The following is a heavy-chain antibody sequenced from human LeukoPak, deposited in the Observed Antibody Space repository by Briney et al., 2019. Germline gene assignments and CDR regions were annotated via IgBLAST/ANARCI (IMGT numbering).Heavy chain of an antibody. V-gene: IGHV4-4*07. CDR3: AREPPYSSSSGYDY. CDR2: IYTSGST. CDR1: GGSISSYY. J-gene: IGHJ4*02. Sequence: PSETLSLTCTVSGGSISSYYWSWIRQPAGKGLEWIGRIYTSGSTNYNPSLKSRVTMSVDTSKNQFSLKLSSVTAADTAVYYCAREPPYSSSSGYDYWGQGTLVTVSS. D-gene: IGHD6-6*01.